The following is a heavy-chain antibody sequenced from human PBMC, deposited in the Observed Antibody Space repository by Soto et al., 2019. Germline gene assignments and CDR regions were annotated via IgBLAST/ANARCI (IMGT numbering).Heavy chain of an antibody. J-gene: IGHJ6*02. D-gene: IGHD6-6*01. CDR3: ARSMYSTSAQLYYGMDV. CDR1: GYSIRSGYF. V-gene: IGHV4-38-2*01. Sequence: KASETLSLTCAVSGYSIRSGYFWGWIRQPPGKGLEWIGSMYHSGITYYNLSLKSRVTISVDTSKNQLSLKLSSATAADTAVYYCARSMYSTSAQLYYGMDVWGQGTTVTVS. CDR2: MYHSGIT.